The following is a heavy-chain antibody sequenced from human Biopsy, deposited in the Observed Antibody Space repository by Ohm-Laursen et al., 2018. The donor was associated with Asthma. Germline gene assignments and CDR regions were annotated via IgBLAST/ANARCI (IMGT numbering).Heavy chain of an antibody. CDR2: IYYDGSRK. CDR3: AREKVIESRGFQNWFDP. Sequence: SLRLSCAASGFTFSSYGMHWVRQAPGKGLEWVAGIYYDGSRKYYTESVKGRFTISRDNSKNRLYLEMASLRAEDTAVYYCAREKVIESRGFQNWFDPWGQGTLVHVSS. CDR1: GFTFSSYG. V-gene: IGHV3-33*08. D-gene: IGHD3-16*02. J-gene: IGHJ5*02.